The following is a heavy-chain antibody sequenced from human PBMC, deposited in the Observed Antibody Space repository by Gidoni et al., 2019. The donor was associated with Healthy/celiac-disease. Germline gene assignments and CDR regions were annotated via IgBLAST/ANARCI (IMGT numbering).Heavy chain of an antibody. CDR1: GFTFSSYD. CDR3: ARVQSRSSFARRGDYYYGMDV. Sequence: EVQLVESGGGLVQPGGSLRLSCAASGFTFSSYDMHWSLQATGKGLGWVSSIGTAGDTYYPCAVKGRFTSSRENAKNSLYLQMNSLRAGDTAVYYCARVQSRSSFARRGDYYYGMDVWGQGTTVTVSS. CDR2: IGTAGDT. J-gene: IGHJ6*02. V-gene: IGHV3-13*01. D-gene: IGHD6-13*01.